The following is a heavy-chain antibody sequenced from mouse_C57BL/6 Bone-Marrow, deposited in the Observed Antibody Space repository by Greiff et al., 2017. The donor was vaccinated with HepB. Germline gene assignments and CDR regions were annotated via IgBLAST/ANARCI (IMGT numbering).Heavy chain of an antibody. CDR2: IYPGSGNT. CDR3: VYSNHYTDY. J-gene: IGHJ2*01. V-gene: IGHV1-76*01. D-gene: IGHD2-5*01. Sequence: QVQLQQSGAELVRPGASVKLSCKASGYTFTDYYINWVKQRPGQGLEWIARIYPGSGNTYYNEKFKGKATLTAEKSSSTAYMQLSSLTSEDSAVYFCVYSNHYTDYWGQGTTLTVSS. CDR1: GYTFTDYY.